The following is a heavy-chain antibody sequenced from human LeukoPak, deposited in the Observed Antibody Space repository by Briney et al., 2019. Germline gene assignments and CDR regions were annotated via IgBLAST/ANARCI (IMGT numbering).Heavy chain of an antibody. D-gene: IGHD1-26*01. CDR1: GYTFISYD. Sequence: WASVKVSCKASGYTFISYDINWVRQATGQGLEWVGWMNPNSGNTGYAQKFQGRVSFTRNTSISTAYMELISLRSEDTAVYYCARGYSGSLLDAFDMWGQGTMVTVSS. J-gene: IGHJ3*02. CDR3: ARGYSGSLLDAFDM. V-gene: IGHV1-8*03. CDR2: MNPNSGNT.